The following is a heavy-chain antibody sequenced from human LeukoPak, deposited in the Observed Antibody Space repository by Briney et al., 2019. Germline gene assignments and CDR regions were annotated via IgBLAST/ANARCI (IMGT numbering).Heavy chain of an antibody. Sequence: GRSLRLSCAASGFTFDDYAMHWVRQAPGKGLEWVSGIRWNSGSIGYADSVKGRFTISRDNAKNSLYLQMNSLRAEDTALYYCAKGSPGLTVAGTMDVWGQGTTVTVSS. V-gene: IGHV3-9*01. CDR2: IRWNSGSI. CDR1: GFTFDDYA. J-gene: IGHJ6*02. D-gene: IGHD6-19*01. CDR3: AKGSPGLTVAGTMDV.